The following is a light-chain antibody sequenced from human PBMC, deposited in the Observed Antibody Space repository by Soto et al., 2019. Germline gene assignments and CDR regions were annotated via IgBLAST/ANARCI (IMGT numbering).Light chain of an antibody. CDR3: QQYYSTPLT. Sequence: DIVMTQSPDSLAVSLGERATINCKSSQSVLYSSNNKNYLAWYQQKPGQPPKLLIYWASTRESGVPDRLSGRGSGTDFTLTISSLQTEEVAVYYCQQYYSTPLTFGGGTKVEIK. CDR1: QSVLYSSNNKNY. CDR2: WAS. J-gene: IGKJ4*01. V-gene: IGKV4-1*01.